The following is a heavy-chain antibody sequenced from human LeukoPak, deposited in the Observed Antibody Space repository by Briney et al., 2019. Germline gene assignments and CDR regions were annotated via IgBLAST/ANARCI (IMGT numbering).Heavy chain of an antibody. D-gene: IGHD3-10*01. J-gene: IGHJ6*02. Sequence: GESLRISCKGSGYSFTSCWIGWVCQMPGKGLEWMGIIYPGDSDTRYSPSFQGQVTISADKSISTAYLQWSSLKASDTAMYYCARYYGSGSYYPIYYYYGMDVWGQGTTVTVSS. CDR2: IYPGDSDT. CDR3: ARYYGSGSYYPIYYYYGMDV. V-gene: IGHV5-51*01. CDR1: GYSFTSCW.